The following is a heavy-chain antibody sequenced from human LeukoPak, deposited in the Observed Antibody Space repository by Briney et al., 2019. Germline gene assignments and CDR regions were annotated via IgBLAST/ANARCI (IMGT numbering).Heavy chain of an antibody. V-gene: IGHV4-39*07. CDR3: ARGIRDIVVVPAANPFDY. D-gene: IGHD2-2*01. Sequence: SETLSLTCTVSGGSISSSSYYWGWIRQPPGKGLEWIGEINHSGSTNYNPSLKSRVTISVDTSKNQFSLKLSSVTAADTAVYYCARGIRDIVVVPAANPFDYWGQGTLVTVSS. J-gene: IGHJ4*02. CDR1: GGSISSSSYY. CDR2: INHSGST.